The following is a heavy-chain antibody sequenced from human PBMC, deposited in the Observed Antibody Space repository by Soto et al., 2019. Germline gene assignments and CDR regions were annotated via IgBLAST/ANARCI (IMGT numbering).Heavy chain of an antibody. V-gene: IGHV1-69*12. CDR1: GGTFSSYA. Sequence: QVQLVQSGAEVKKPGSSVKVSCKASGGTFSSYAISWVRQAPGKGLEWMGGIIPIFGTANYAQKFQGRVTITADESTSTAYMELSSLRSEDTAVYDCARLDSAAHPGRHWFDPWGQGTLVTVSS. D-gene: IGHD6-13*01. CDR3: ARLDSAAHPGRHWFDP. J-gene: IGHJ5*02. CDR2: IIPIFGTA.